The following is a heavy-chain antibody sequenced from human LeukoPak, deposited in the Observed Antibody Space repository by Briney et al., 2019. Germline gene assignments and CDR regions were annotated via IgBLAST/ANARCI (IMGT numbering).Heavy chain of an antibody. Sequence: ASETLSLTCTVSGGSISTYYWSWIRQPPGKGLEWIGYIYYSRIPHYNPSLKSRFTISIDTSKNLFSLQLNTVTAADTAVYYCARENWGVLGLWGRGTLVTVSS. V-gene: IGHV4-59*01. CDR3: ARENWGVLGL. CDR1: GGSISTYY. CDR2: IYYSRIP. D-gene: IGHD7-27*01. J-gene: IGHJ2*01.